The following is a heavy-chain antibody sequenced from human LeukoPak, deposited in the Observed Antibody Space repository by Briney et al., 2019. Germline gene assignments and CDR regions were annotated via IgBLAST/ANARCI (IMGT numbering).Heavy chain of an antibody. CDR2: INHSGST. J-gene: IGHJ6*03. D-gene: IGHD2-2*02. Sequence: SETLSLTCAVYGGSFSGYYWSWIRQPPGKGLEWIGEINHSGSTNYNPSLKSRVTISVDTSKNQFSLKLSSVTAADTAVYYCARVYQLLYYYYYYMDVWGKGTTVTISS. CDR3: ARVYQLLYYYYYYMDV. V-gene: IGHV4-34*01. CDR1: GGSFSGYY.